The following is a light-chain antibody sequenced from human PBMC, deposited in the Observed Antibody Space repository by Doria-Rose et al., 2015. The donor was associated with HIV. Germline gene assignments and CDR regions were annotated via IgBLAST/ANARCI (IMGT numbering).Light chain of an antibody. CDR3: HQYYDTPS. CDR2: WAS. Sequence: TQSPESLGMSLGERATLNCKSNQSLLYTSKNYLAWYQQKPGQPPKLLIYWASTRQSEVPARFSGSGSGTDFTLTISSLEAEDVAVYYCHQYYDTPSFGPGTTVDIK. CDR1: QSLLYTSKNY. J-gene: IGKJ3*01. V-gene: IGKV4-1*01.